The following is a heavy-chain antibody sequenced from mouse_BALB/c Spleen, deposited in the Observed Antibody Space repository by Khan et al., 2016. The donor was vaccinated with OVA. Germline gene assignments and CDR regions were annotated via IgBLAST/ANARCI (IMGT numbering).Heavy chain of an antibody. CDR2: INTYTGEP. Sequence: QIQLVQSGPELKKPGETVKISCKASGYTFTNYGMNWVKQAPGKGLKWMGWINTYTGEPTYADDFKGRFAFSLETSASTAYLQINNLKNEDTATYCCARSTLYWYFDVWGAGTTVTVSS. CDR3: ARSTLYWYFDV. J-gene: IGHJ1*01. V-gene: IGHV9-3-1*01. CDR1: GYTFTNYG. D-gene: IGHD2-1*01.